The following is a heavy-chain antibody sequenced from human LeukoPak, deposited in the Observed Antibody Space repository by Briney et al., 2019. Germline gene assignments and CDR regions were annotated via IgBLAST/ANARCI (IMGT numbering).Heavy chain of an antibody. J-gene: IGHJ4*02. V-gene: IGHV4-31*03. Sequence: SETLSLTRTVSGDSISSAGYYWSWIRQYPGKGLEWIGYIYYSGSTYYNPSLKSRVTISVDTSKNQFSLKLSSVTAADTAVYYCARDRTYGPFDYWGQGTLVTVSS. CDR1: GDSISSAGYY. CDR2: IYYSGST. CDR3: ARDRTYGPFDY. D-gene: IGHD4-17*01.